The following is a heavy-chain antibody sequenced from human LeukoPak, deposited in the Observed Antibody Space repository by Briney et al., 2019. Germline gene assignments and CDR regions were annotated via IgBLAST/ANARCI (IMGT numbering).Heavy chain of an antibody. CDR1: GFIFSNYW. D-gene: IGHD2-21*02. CDR2: IKQDGSEE. Sequence: GGSLRLSCAASGFIFSNYWMTWVRQAPGRGLEWVANIKQDGSEEFYGDSVKGRFTISRDNAKNALYLQMNNQRSEDTAVYYCARGLHYPDQWGQGTLVTVSS. V-gene: IGHV3-7*01. CDR3: ARGLHYPDQ. J-gene: IGHJ4*02.